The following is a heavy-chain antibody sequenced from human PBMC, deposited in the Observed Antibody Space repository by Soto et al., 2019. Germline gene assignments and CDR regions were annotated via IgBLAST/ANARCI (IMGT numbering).Heavy chain of an antibody. J-gene: IGHJ4*02. Sequence: GGSLRLSCAASGFTFSSYAMRWVRQAPGKGLEWVAVISFDGSNKYYADSVKGRFTISRDNSENTVYLQMNSLRDEDSAAYYCATTGPYWGQGTLVTVSS. CDR3: ATTGPY. CDR1: GFTFSSYA. CDR2: ISFDGSNK. V-gene: IGHV3-33*01.